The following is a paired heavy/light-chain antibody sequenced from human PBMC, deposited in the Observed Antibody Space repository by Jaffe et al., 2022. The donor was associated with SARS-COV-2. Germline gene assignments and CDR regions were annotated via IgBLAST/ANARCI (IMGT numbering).Heavy chain of an antibody. CDR1: GFVFSTYA. CDR2: ISGSGDTT. V-gene: IGHV3-23*01. J-gene: IGHJ4*02. CDR3: ARDLQPSRPPGLPFDY. Sequence: EVQLLESGGDLIQPGGSLRLSCAASGFVFSTYAMSWVRQAPGKGLEWVSSISGSGDTTYYADSVKGRFTISRDNFKHTLYLQMLSLRAEDTAVYYCARDLQPSRPPGLPFDYWGQGTWVPVSA. D-gene: IGHD1-1*01.
Light chain of an antibody. CDR3: QQYNSWPLT. CDR1: QSVSSN. V-gene: IGKV3-15*01. CDR2: GES. Sequence: EIVVTQSPATLSVSPGERATLSCRASQSVSSNLAWYQQKPGRAPRLLIYGESSRAAGIPARFSGSGTGTEFTLTISSLQSEDFAVYYCQQYNSWPLTFGGGTKVEIK. J-gene: IGKJ4*01.